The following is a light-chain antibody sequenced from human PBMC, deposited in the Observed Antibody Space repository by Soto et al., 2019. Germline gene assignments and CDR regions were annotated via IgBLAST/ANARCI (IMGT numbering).Light chain of an antibody. CDR2: GAS. V-gene: IGKV3-15*01. CDR1: QSVSSN. Sequence: EIVMTQSPATLSVSPGERATLSCRASQSVSSNLAWYQQKPGQAPRLLIYGASTRATGIPVRFSGSGSGTEFALTFSSLQSEDLAVYYCQQYNSWPPLTFGGGTKVEIK. J-gene: IGKJ4*01. CDR3: QQYNSWPPLT.